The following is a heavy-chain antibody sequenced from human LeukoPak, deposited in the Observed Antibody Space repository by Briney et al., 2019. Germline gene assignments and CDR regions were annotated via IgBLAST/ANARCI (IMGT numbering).Heavy chain of an antibody. J-gene: IGHJ4*02. CDR2: ISAYNGNT. Sequence: ASVTVSFKASGYTFTIYGISWVRQAPGQGLEWMGWISAYNGNTNYAQKLQGRVTMTTDTSTSTAYMELRSLRSDDTAVYYCARSLAYYDSSGCDYWGQGTLVTVSS. CDR1: GYTFTIYG. V-gene: IGHV1-18*01. D-gene: IGHD3-22*01. CDR3: ARSLAYYDSSGCDY.